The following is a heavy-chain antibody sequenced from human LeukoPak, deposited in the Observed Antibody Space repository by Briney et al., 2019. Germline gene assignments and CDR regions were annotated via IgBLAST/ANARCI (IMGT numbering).Heavy chain of an antibody. J-gene: IGHJ4*02. D-gene: IGHD6-13*01. V-gene: IGHV4-39*07. CDR3: ARDILATSIAAPYY. CDR1: GGSISSSTYY. Sequence: PSETLSLTCTVSGGSISSSTYYWGWIRQPPGNGLEWIGSIFYSGRTYYNPSLKSRVTMSVDTSKNQFSLRLSSVNAADTAVYYCARDILATSIAAPYYWGQGTLVTVSS. CDR2: IFYSGRT.